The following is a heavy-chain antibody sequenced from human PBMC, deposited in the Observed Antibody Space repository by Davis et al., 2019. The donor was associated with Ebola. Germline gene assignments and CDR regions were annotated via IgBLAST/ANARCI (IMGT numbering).Heavy chain of an antibody. CDR3: ARASRPKPLDIVVVPAALGPDY. V-gene: IGHV1-3*01. CDR1: GYTFTSYA. Sequence: ASVKVSCKASGYTFTSYAMHWVRQAPGQRLEWMGWINAGNGNTKYSQKFQGRVTITRDTSASTAYMELSSLRSEDTAVYYCARASRPKPLDIVVVPAALGPDYWGQGTLVTVSS. D-gene: IGHD2-2*03. J-gene: IGHJ4*02. CDR2: INAGNGNT.